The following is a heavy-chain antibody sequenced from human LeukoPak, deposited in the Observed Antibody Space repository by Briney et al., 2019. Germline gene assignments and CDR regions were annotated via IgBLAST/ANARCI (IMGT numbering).Heavy chain of an antibody. J-gene: IGHJ4*02. Sequence: PSETLSLTCTVSGGSISSGDYYWSWIRQPPGKGLEWIGYIYHSGSTYYNPSLKSRVTISVDTSKNQFSLKLSSVTAADTAVYYCAVGIAAADSYYLDYWGQGTLVTVSS. CDR1: GGSISSGDYY. V-gene: IGHV4-30-2*01. D-gene: IGHD6-13*01. CDR2: IYHSGST. CDR3: AVGIAAADSYYLDY.